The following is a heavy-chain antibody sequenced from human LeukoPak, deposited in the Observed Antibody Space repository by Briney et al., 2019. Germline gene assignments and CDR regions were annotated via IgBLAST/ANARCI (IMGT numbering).Heavy chain of an antibody. Sequence: SETLSLTCAVSGGSISSSDWWSWVRQPPGKGLEWIGEIYHSGSTNYNPSLKSRVTISVDKSKNQFSLKLSSVTAADTAVYYCAREPKGGDSSGYYEEGSDYWGQGTLVTVSS. CDR1: GGSISSSDW. D-gene: IGHD3-22*01. J-gene: IGHJ4*02. V-gene: IGHV4-4*02. CDR2: IYHSGST. CDR3: AREPKGGDSSGYYEEGSDY.